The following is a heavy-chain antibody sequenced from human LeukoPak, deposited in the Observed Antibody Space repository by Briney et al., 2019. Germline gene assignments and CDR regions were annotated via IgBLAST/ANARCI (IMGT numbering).Heavy chain of an antibody. D-gene: IGHD3-10*01. CDR3: NVLLWFGELS. V-gene: IGHV3-53*01. CDR2: IYSGGST. CDR1: GFTVSSNY. Sequence: GGSLRLSCAASGFTVSSNYMSWVRQAPGKGLEWVSVIYSGGSTYYADSVKGRFTISRDNSKNTLYLQMNSLRAKDTAVYYCNVLLWFGELSWGQGTLVTVSS. J-gene: IGHJ4*02.